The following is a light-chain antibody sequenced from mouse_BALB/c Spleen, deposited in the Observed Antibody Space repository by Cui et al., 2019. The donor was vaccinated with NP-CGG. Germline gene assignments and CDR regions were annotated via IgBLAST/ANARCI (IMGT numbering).Light chain of an antibody. Sequence: QAVVSQESALTTSPGETVTLTCRSSTGAVTTSNYANWVQEQPDHLFTGLIGGTNNRAPGVPARFSGSLIGDKAALTITGAQTEDEAIYFCALWYSNHWVFGGGTKVTVL. CDR3: ALWYSNHWV. CDR1: TGAVTTSNY. V-gene: IGLV1*01. CDR2: GTN. J-gene: IGLJ1*01.